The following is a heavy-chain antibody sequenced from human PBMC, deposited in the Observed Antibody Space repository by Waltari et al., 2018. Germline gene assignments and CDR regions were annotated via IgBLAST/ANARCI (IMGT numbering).Heavy chain of an antibody. CDR1: CGFFSGFY. J-gene: IGHJ6*02. D-gene: IGHD3-16*02. CDR2: INHSGRT. CDR3: ASTKMITFGGVIVRSGYYYGMDV. V-gene: IGHV4-34*01. Sequence: QVPLQQSGAGLLKPSETLSLTCAVSCGFFSGFYGIWICPTPGKGLECLEEINHSGRTNYNPSLKSRVTIAVDTSKNQFSLKLSSVTAADTAVYYCASTKMITFGGVIVRSGYYYGMDVWGQGTTVTVSS.